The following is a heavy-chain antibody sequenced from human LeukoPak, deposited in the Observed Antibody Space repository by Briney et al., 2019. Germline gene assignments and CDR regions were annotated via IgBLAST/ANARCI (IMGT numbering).Heavy chain of an antibody. J-gene: IGHJ3*02. V-gene: IGHV1-2*02. CDR2: INPNSGGT. CDR3: AREISDYDSSGYYWIDAFDI. D-gene: IGHD3-22*01. CDR1: GYTFTGYY. Sequence: ASVKVSCKASGYTFTGYYMHWVRQAPGQGLEWMGWINPNSGGTNYAQKFQGRVTMTRDTSISTAYMELSRLRSDDTAVYYCAREISDYDSSGYYWIDAFDIWGQGTMVTVSS.